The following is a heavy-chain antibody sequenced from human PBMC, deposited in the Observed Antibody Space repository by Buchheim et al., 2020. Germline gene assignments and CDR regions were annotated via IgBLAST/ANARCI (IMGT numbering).Heavy chain of an antibody. CDR3: AKLAGPYYYDSSGYYYNAFDI. CDR1: GFTFSTYG. J-gene: IGHJ3*02. V-gene: IGHV3-30*18. CDR2: ISYDGSSK. Sequence: QVQLVESGGGVVKPGRSLRLSCAASGFTFSTYGVHWVRQAPGRGLEWVAVISYDGSSKYYADSVKDRFTISRDNSKNTLYLQMNSLRVEDAAVYYCAKLAGPYYYDSSGYYYNAFDIWGRGT. D-gene: IGHD3-22*01.